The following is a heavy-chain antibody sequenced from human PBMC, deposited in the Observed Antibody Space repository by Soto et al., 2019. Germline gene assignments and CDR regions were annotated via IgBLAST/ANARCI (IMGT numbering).Heavy chain of an antibody. CDR1: GGSISSGGYY. CDR3: ARERLLYDFWRGYYDY. J-gene: IGHJ4*02. D-gene: IGHD3-3*01. V-gene: IGHV4-31*03. CDR2: IYYSGST. Sequence: QVQLQESGPGLVKPSQTLSLTCTVSGGSISSGGYYWSWIRQHPGKGLEWIGYIYYSGSTYYNPSRKSRVTISVDTSKNQYSLKLSSVTAADTAVYYCARERLLYDFWRGYYDYWGQGTLVTVSS.